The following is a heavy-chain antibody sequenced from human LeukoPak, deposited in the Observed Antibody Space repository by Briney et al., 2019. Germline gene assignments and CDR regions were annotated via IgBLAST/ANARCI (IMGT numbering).Heavy chain of an antibody. CDR2: ISHSGTT. D-gene: IGHD3-9*01. J-gene: IGHJ4*02. V-gene: IGHV4-38-2*02. Sequence: SETLSLTCTVSGDSISSGSHWGWLRQPPGKGLEWIGCISHSGTTYYNPSLKSRVTISVDTSKKQFSLNLNSVTAADTAVYYCARELLNFNPAGYWGQGTLVTVSS. CDR3: ARELLNFNPAGY. CDR1: GDSISSGSH.